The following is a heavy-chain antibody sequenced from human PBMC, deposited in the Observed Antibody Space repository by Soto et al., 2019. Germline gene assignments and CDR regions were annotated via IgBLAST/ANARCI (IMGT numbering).Heavy chain of an antibody. J-gene: IGHJ4*02. CDR3: ERGCGRIFDY. CDR2: INHSGST. Sequence: QVQLQQWGAGLLKPSETLSLTCAVYGGSFSGYYWNWIRQPPGKGLEWIGEINHSGSTNYNPSLKSRVTRSVYTSKTQFSLKLSSVTAADTAVYYCERGCGRIFDYWGQGTLVTVSS. D-gene: IGHD1-1*01. V-gene: IGHV4-34*01. CDR1: GGSFSGYY.